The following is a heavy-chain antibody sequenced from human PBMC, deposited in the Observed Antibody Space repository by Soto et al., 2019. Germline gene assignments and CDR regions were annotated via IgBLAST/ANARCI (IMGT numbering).Heavy chain of an antibody. V-gene: IGHV3-72*01. D-gene: IGHD3-22*01. CDR1: GFTLSDHY. J-gene: IGHJ4*02. CDR2: SRDKPQGYST. Sequence: GGPLRLSCAVSGFTLSDHYIDWVRQAPGKGLEWVGRSRDKPQGYSTTYAASVKGRFTTSRDESKNSAYLQMNSLKTEDTAVYYCVRATFFSDSSGYTRCLDYWGQGTLVTVSS. CDR3: VRATFFSDSSGYTRCLDY.